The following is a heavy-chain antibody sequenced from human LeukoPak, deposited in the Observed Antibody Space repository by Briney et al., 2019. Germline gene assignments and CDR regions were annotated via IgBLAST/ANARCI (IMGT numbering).Heavy chain of an antibody. CDR3: ARVVAGVVIMAFDY. J-gene: IGHJ4*02. Sequence: ASVKVSCKASGYTFTGYYMHWVRQAPGQGLEWMGWINPNSGGTNYAQKFQGRVTMTRDTSISTAYMELSRLRSDDTAVYYCARVVAGVVIMAFDYWGQGTLVTVSS. D-gene: IGHD3-3*01. CDR1: GYTFTGYY. CDR2: INPNSGGT. V-gene: IGHV1-2*02.